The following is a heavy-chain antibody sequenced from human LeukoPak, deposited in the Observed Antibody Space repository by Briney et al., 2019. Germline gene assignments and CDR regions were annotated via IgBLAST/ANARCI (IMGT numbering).Heavy chain of an antibody. D-gene: IGHD3-3*01. CDR2: IKQDGSEK. J-gene: IGHJ6*02. V-gene: IGHV3-7*01. CDR3: ARDGTKYDFWSGYYMGYYYGMDV. CDR1: GFSFISHA. Sequence: PGGSLRLSCAASGFSFISHAMSWVRQAPGKGLEWVANIKQDGSEKYYVDSVKGRFTISRDNAKNSLYLQMNSLRAEDTAVYYCARDGTKYDFWSGYYMGYYYGMDVWGQGTTVTVSS.